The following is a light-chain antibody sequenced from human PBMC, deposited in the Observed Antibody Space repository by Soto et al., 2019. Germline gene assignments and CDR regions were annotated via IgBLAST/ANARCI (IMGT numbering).Light chain of an antibody. Sequence: QSVLTQPRSVSGSPGQSITISCTGTSSDVGGYNYVSWYRQHPGKAPKLMIYDVSKRPSGVPDRFSGSKSGNTASLTISGLQAEDEADYYCCSYAGSYTHYGFGTGTKVTVL. CDR2: DVS. CDR1: SSDVGGYNY. J-gene: IGLJ1*01. V-gene: IGLV2-11*01. CDR3: CSYAGSYTHYG.